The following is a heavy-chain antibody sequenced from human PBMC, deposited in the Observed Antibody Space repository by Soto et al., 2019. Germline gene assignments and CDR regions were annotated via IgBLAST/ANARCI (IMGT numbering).Heavy chain of an antibody. CDR3: ARGNYYRYYYGLAA. Sequence: KPSETLSLTCAVSGGSISSGGYSWSWIRQPPGKGLEWIGTIYYSGSTYYNPSLESRVTISLDTSKNQFSLKLSSMTAADTALYSCARGNYYRYYYGLAAWGQGTTVTSP. J-gene: IGHJ6*02. CDR1: GGSISSGGYS. D-gene: IGHD1-26*01. V-gene: IGHV4-30-2*03. CDR2: IYYSGST.